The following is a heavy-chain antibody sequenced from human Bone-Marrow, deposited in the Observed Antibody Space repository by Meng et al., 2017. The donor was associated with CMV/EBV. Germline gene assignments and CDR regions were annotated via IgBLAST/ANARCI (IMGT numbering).Heavy chain of an antibody. D-gene: IGHD1-26*01. J-gene: IGHJ4*02. V-gene: IGHV4-30-4*08. Sequence: SETLSLTCTVSGGSISSGDYYWSWIRQPPGKGLEWIAYIYNSGSTYYNPSLKSRVTISVDKSKNQLSLKLSSVTAADTAVYYCARSGSYRSILFDFWGQGTLVTVSS. CDR2: IYNSGST. CDR3: ARSGSYRSILFDF. CDR1: GGSISSGDYY.